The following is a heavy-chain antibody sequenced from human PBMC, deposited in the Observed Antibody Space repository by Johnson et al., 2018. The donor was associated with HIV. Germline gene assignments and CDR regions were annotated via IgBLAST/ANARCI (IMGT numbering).Heavy chain of an antibody. J-gene: IGHJ3*02. CDR2: IVYDGSKK. Sequence: QVQLVESGGGVVQPGRSLRLSCAASGFTFSSYAMHWVRQAPGKGLEWVAFIVYDGSKKYYAYSVKGRFTIARDNSKNTLYLQMNSLRAEDTAVYYCARDPELDYFDNRAFDIWGQGTMVTVSS. CDR1: GFTFSSYA. CDR3: ARDPELDYFDNRAFDI. D-gene: IGHD3-22*01. V-gene: IGHV3-30*04.